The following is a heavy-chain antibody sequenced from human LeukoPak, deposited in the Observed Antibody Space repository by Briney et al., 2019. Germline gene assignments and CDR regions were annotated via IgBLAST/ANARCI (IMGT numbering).Heavy chain of an antibody. CDR3: ARITYDFWSGYYMPDDP. D-gene: IGHD3-3*01. V-gene: IGHV1-18*01. CDR2: ISIYNGNT. J-gene: IGHJ5*02. Sequence: AASVKVSCKASCYTFTNYGISWVRQAPGQGLEWMGWISIYNGNTDYAQKLRGRVTMTTDTSTSTAYMELRSLRSDDTAVYYCARITYDFWSGYYMPDDPWGQGTLVTVSS. CDR1: CYTFTNYG.